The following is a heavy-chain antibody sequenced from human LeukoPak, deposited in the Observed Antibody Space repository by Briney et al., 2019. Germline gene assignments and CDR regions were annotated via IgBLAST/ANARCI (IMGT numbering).Heavy chain of an antibody. D-gene: IGHD2-2*02. V-gene: IGHV1-8*03. Sequence: GASVKVSCKASGGTFSSYAINWVRQATGQGLEWMGWMNPNSGNTGYAQKFQGRVTITRNTSISTAYMELSSLRSEDTAVYYCARAGPLSYKYYYYYYMDVWGKGTTVTVSS. CDR1: GGTFSSYA. CDR2: MNPNSGNT. J-gene: IGHJ6*03. CDR3: ARAGPLSYKYYYYYYMDV.